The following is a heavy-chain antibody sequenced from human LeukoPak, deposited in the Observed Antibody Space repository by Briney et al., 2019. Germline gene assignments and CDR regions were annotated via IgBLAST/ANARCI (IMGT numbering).Heavy chain of an antibody. CDR1: GGSISSGGYY. CDR2: IYHSGST. Sequence: SETLSLTCTVSGGSISSGGYYWSWIRQPPGKGLEWIGYIYHSGSTYYSPSLKSRVTISVDTSKNQFSLKLSSVTAADTAVYYCARSVGSSGRGRAFDIWGQGTMVTVSS. J-gene: IGHJ3*02. V-gene: IGHV4-30-2*02. CDR3: ARSVGSSGRGRAFDI. D-gene: IGHD6-13*01.